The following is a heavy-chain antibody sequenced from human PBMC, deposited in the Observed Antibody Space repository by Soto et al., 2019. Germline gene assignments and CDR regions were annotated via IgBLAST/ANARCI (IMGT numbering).Heavy chain of an antibody. V-gene: IGHV5-51*01. Sequence: RGESLKISCKGSGYSFTSYWIGWVRQMPGKGLEWMGIIYPGDSDTRYSPSFQGQVTISADKSISNAYLQWSSLKASDTAMYYCARTSAAGKYYYGMDVWGQGTTVTVSS. CDR2: IYPGDSDT. D-gene: IGHD6-13*01. CDR1: GYSFTSYW. CDR3: ARTSAAGKYYYGMDV. J-gene: IGHJ6*02.